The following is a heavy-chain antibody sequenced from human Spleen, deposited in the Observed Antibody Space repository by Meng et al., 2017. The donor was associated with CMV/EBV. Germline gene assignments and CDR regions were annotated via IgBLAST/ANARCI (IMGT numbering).Heavy chain of an antibody. J-gene: IGHJ5*02. CDR2: INPNSGGT. Sequence: QVQLGQSGAGVKKPGSSVKVSCKASGGTFSSYAISWVRQAPGQGLEWMGWINPNSGGTNYAQKFQGRVTMTRDTSISTAYMELSRLRSDDTAVYYCARGGIAAAGRVNGVNWFDPWGQGTLVTV. V-gene: IGHV1-2*02. CDR3: ARGGIAAAGRVNGVNWFDP. CDR1: GGTFSSYA. D-gene: IGHD6-13*01.